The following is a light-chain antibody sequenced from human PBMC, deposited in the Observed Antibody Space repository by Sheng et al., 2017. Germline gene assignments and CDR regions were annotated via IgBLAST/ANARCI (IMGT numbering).Light chain of an antibody. CDR3: LQHNSDPPT. CDR1: ESISSY. V-gene: IGKV3D-15*01. CDR2: GAF. Sequence: EIVMTQSPGTLSLSPGERATLSCRTSESISSYLAWYQLRPGQAPRLLIYGAFNRATGIPDRFSGSGSGTDFTLTISRLEPEDFATYYCLQHNSDPPTFGQGTRVEMK. J-gene: IGKJ1*01.